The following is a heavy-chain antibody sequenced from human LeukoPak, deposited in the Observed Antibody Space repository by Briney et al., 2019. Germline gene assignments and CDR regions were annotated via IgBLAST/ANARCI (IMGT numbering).Heavy chain of an antibody. CDR1: GGSISSGSYY. D-gene: IGHD3-10*01. CDR2: VYYSGST. J-gene: IGHJ4*02. CDR3: ARHIFGSGSYSAY. Sequence: PSETLSLTCTVSGGSISSGSYYWGWIRQPPVKGLEWIGSVYYSGSTYYNPSLKSRVTISVDTSKNQFSLKLSSVTAAVTAVYYCARHIFGSGSYSAYWGQGTLVTLSS. V-gene: IGHV4-39*01.